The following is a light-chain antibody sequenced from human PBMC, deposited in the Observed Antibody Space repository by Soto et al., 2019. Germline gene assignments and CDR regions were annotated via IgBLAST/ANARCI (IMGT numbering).Light chain of an antibody. CDR3: QQYNSYSWT. CDR2: DAS. CDR1: QKINSW. Sequence: DIQMTQSPSTLSASVGDRVTITCRASQKINSWLAWYQQKPGEAPKLLIHDASSLKSGVPSRFSGSGSGTEFTLTISSLQPDDFAPYYCQQYNSYSWTFGQGTKVEIK. V-gene: IGKV1-5*01. J-gene: IGKJ1*01.